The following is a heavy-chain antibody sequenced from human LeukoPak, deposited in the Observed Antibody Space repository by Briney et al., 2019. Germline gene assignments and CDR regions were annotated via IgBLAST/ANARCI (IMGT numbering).Heavy chain of an antibody. D-gene: IGHD2-2*01. CDR1: GYSFTSYW. CDR2: IDPSDSYT. Sequence: GGSLKISCKGSGYSFTSYWISWVRQMPGKGLEWMGRIDPSDSYTNYSPSFQGHVTISADKSISTAYLQWSSLKASDTAMYYCARGGYCSSSSCRNWFDPWGQGTLVTVSS. J-gene: IGHJ5*02. V-gene: IGHV5-10-1*01. CDR3: ARGGYCSSSSCRNWFDP.